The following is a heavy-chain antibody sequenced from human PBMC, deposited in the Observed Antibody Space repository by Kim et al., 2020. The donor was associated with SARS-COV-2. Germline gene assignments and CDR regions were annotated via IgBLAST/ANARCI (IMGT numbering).Heavy chain of an antibody. J-gene: IGHJ3*02. V-gene: IGHV1-46*01. D-gene: IGHD6-25*01. CDR3: ARSIAAVGAFDI. Sequence: SYAQKFQGRVTMTRDTSTSTVYMELSSLRSEDTAVYYCARSIAAVGAFDIWGQGTMVTVSS.